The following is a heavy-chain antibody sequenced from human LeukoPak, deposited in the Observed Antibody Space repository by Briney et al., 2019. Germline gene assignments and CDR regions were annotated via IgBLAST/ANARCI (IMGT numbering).Heavy chain of an antibody. D-gene: IGHD5-18*01. J-gene: IGHJ4*02. CDR1: GFTFSSYA. CDR3: APTGYSFFSDY. CDR2: ISGSGGST. Sequence: GGSLRLSCAASGFTFSSYAMSWVRQAPGKGLEWVSAISGSGGSTYYADSVKGRFTISRDNSKNTLYLQMNSLRAEDTAVYYRAPTGYSFFSDYWGQGTLVTVSS. V-gene: IGHV3-23*01.